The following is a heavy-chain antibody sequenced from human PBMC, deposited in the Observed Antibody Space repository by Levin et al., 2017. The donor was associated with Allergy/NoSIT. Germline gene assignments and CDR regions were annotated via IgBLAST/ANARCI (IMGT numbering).Heavy chain of an antibody. CDR3: AKDGYCSGGSCYSELVLGMDG. CDR1: GFTFSSYG. Sequence: RSGGSLRLSCAASGFTFSSYGMHWVRQAPGKGLEWVAVISYDGSNKYYADSVKGRFTISRDNSKNTLYLQMNSLRAEDTAVYYCAKDGYCSGGSCYSELVLGMDGWGQGTTVTVSS. D-gene: IGHD2-15*01. J-gene: IGHJ6*02. V-gene: IGHV3-30*18. CDR2: ISYDGSNK.